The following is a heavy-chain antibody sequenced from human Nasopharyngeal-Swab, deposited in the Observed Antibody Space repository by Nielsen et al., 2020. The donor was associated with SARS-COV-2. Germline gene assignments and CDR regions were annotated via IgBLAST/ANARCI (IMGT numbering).Heavy chain of an antibody. CDR1: GGSISSGGYY. Sequence: SETLSLTCTVSGGSISSGGYYWSWIRQHPGKGLEWIGYIYYSGSTYYNPSLKSRVTISVDTSKNQFSLKLSSVTAADTAVYYCAGAPTITIFGVVANFDYWGQGTLVTVSS. CDR3: AGAPTITIFGVVANFDY. J-gene: IGHJ4*02. CDR2: IYYSGST. V-gene: IGHV4-31*03. D-gene: IGHD3-3*01.